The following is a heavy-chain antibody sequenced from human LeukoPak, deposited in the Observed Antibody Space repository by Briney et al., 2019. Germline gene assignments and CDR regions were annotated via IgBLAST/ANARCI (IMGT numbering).Heavy chain of an antibody. Sequence: PSETLSLTCTVSGGSISSSSYYWGWIRQPPGKGLEWIGSIYYSGSTYYNPSLKSRVTISVDTSKNQFSLKLSSVTAADTAVYYCAGQVVKDAFDIWGQGAMVTVSS. V-gene: IGHV4-39*01. CDR2: IYYSGST. J-gene: IGHJ3*02. CDR1: GGSISSSSYY. D-gene: IGHD3-22*01. CDR3: AGQVVKDAFDI.